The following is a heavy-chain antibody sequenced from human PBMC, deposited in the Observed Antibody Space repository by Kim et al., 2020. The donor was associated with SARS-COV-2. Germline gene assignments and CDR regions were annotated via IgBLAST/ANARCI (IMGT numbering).Heavy chain of an antibody. J-gene: IGHJ4*02. CDR3: ARQWGLGRWFDY. Sequence: RNSPSFQGQVTISADKSISTAYLQWSSLKASDTAMYYCARQWGLGRWFDYWGQGTLVTVSS. D-gene: IGHD1-26*01. V-gene: IGHV5-51*01.